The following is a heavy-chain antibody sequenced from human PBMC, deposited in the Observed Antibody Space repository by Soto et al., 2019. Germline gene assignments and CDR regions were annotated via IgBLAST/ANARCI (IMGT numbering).Heavy chain of an antibody. CDR2: ISAYNGNT. J-gene: IGHJ6*02. CDR3: ARAAITMYYYYGMDV. D-gene: IGHD3-10*01. Sequence: QVQLVQSGAEVKKPGASVKVSCKASGYTFTSYGISWVRQAPGQGLEWMGWISAYNGNTNYAQKLQGRVTMTTDTSXXTAYMELRSLRSDDTAVYYCARAAITMYYYYGMDVWGQGTTVTVSS. V-gene: IGHV1-18*01. CDR1: GYTFTSYG.